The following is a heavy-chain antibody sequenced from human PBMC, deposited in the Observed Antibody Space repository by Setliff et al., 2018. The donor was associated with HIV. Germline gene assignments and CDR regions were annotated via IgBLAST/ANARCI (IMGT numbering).Heavy chain of an antibody. J-gene: IGHJ4*02. V-gene: IGHV3-66*04. Sequence: PGGSLRLSCVASGLPFYNYWMTWVRQAPGKGLEWVSIIYSDDYTYYADSIKGRFTISRDSSKNTLYLQMTSLRAEDTAVYYCARRAYCSSTTCFDFWGQGTLVTVSS. CDR2: IYSDDYT. CDR3: ARRAYCSSTTCFDF. D-gene: IGHD2-2*01. CDR1: GLPFYNYW.